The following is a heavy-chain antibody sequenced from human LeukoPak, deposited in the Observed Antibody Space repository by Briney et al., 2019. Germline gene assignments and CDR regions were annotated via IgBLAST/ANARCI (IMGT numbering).Heavy chain of an antibody. CDR2: IYSSGET. V-gene: IGHV4-59*01. J-gene: IGHJ4*02. Sequence: PSETLSLTCTVSGGSLTSYYWSWVRQSPGKGLEWIASIYSSGETSHNPSLKSRVTISVDTAQNQFSLSLTSVTAADVGVYFCARGGGPMWSGHYRLFDFWGRGTLITVSS. CDR3: ARGGGPMWSGHYRLFDF. D-gene: IGHD4-17*01. CDR1: GGSLTSYY.